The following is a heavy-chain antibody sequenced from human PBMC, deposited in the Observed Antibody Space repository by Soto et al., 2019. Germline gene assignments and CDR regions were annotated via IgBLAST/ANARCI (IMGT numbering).Heavy chain of an antibody. CDR1: GGSFIGYY. V-gene: IGHV4-34*01. J-gene: IGHJ4*02. Sequence: PSETLSLTCAVYGGSFIGYYCTFIRQPPGKGLEWIGEINDSGGTDYNPSLKSRVTISLDTSKNQLSLKLSSVTAADTAVYYCARGRKGFSSSCYVDWGQGTLVTV. CDR2: INDSGGT. D-gene: IGHD6-13*01. CDR3: ARGRKGFSSSCYVD.